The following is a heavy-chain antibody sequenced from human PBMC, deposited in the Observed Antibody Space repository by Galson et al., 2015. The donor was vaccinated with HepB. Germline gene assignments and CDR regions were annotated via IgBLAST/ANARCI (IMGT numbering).Heavy chain of an antibody. J-gene: IGHJ3*02. CDR2: IKQDGSEK. V-gene: IGHV3-7*03. Sequence: SLRLSCAASGFTFSSYWMSWVRQAPGKGLEWVANIKQDGSEKYYVDSVKGRFTISRDNAKNSLYLQMNSLRAEDTAVYYCAREGGAYSEDAFDIWGQGTMVTVSS. CDR1: GFTFSSYW. CDR3: AREGGAYSEDAFDI. D-gene: IGHD6-13*01.